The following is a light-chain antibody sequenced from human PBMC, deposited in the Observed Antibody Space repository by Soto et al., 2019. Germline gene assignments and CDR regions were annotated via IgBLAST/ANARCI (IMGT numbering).Light chain of an antibody. CDR3: QQYNSDAWT. J-gene: IGKJ1*01. CDR1: QTISSW. CDR2: DAS. Sequence: DIHMTQSPSTLSASVAERVTITCRASQTISSWLAWYQHKPGKAPKLLIYDASNLPSGIPSRFSGSGSGTEFTITTCILQPDDFATYYGQQYNSDAWTSGKGTKV. V-gene: IGKV1-5*01.